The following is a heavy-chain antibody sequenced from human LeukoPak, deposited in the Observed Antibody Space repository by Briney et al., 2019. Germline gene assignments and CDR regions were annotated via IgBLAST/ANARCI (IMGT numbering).Heavy chain of an antibody. D-gene: IGHD2-2*01. CDR1: GGSISSYY. V-gene: IGHV4-59*01. CDR2: IYYSGRT. CDR3: ARDAGYSCSSTSCYLSWFDP. J-gene: IGHJ5*02. Sequence: PSETLSLTYTVSGGSISSYYWSWIRQPPGKGLEWVGYIYYSGRTNYNPSLKSRVTISVDTSKNQFSLKLSSVTAADTAVYYCARDAGYSCSSTSCYLSWFDPWGQGTLVTVSS.